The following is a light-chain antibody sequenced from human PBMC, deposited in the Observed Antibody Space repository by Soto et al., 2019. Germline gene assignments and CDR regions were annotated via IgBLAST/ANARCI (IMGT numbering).Light chain of an antibody. J-gene: IGKJ1*01. Sequence: DIKMTQSPSTLSTSVGDRVTITCRASQSISSWLAWYQQKPGKAPKPLIYDASSLESGVPSRFSGSGSGTEFTLTISSLQPDDFATYYCQQYNSYSWTFGQGTKVDIK. CDR2: DAS. V-gene: IGKV1-5*01. CDR1: QSISSW. CDR3: QQYNSYSWT.